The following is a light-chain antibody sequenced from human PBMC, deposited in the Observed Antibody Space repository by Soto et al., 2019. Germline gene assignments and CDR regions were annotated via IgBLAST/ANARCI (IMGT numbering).Light chain of an antibody. J-gene: IGKJ2*03. CDR3: VHSYSSPLYS. CDR2: GAS. Sequence: IQMTQSPSSLSASVGDRVTTTCRASQTINTYLNWYQQKPGKGPNLLIYGASSLQNGVPSRFSGSGSGTDFTLVLISLQPEDVASYLGVHSYSSPLYSFGQGTKREI. CDR1: QTINTY. V-gene: IGKV1-39*01.